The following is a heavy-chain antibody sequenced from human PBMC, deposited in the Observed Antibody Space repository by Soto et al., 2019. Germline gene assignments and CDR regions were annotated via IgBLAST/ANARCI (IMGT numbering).Heavy chain of an antibody. J-gene: IGHJ4*02. CDR2: LSGSGSST. CDR1: GFTFSSYA. V-gene: IGHV3-23*01. Sequence: EVQLLESGGDLVQPGGSLRLSCAASGFTFSSYAMGWVRQAPGKGLEWVSGLSGSGSSTYYADSVKGRFTISRDNSKNTLHLQMNSLRAADTAVYYCARSTTYTSGGFDYWGQGTLVTVSS. CDR3: ARSTTYTSGGFDY. D-gene: IGHD6-19*01.